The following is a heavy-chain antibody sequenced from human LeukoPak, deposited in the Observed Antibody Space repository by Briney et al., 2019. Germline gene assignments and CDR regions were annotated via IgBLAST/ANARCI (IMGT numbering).Heavy chain of an antibody. CDR2: ISGSGGST. Sequence: GGSLRLSCAASGFTFSSYAMSWVRQAPGKGLEWVSAISGSGGSTYYADSVEGRFTISRDNSKNTLYLQMNSLRAEDTAVYYGVKGFGESFDSWAREPWSPSPQ. J-gene: IGHJ4*02. CDR1: GFTFSSYA. CDR3: VKGFGESFDS. V-gene: IGHV3-23*01. D-gene: IGHD3-10*01.